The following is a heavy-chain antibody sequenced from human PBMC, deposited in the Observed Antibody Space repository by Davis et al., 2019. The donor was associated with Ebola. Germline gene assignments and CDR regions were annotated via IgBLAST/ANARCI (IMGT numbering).Heavy chain of an antibody. Sequence: SETLSLTCTVSGGSIRTHYWSWIRQPPGKGLEWIGEINHSGSTNYNPSLKSRVTISVDTSKNQFSLKLSSVTAADTAVYYCARRSIVVVPAAGPPYNWFDPWGQGTLVTVSS. D-gene: IGHD2-2*01. CDR1: GGSIRTHY. CDR2: INHSGST. V-gene: IGHV4-34*01. J-gene: IGHJ5*02. CDR3: ARRSIVVVPAAGPPYNWFDP.